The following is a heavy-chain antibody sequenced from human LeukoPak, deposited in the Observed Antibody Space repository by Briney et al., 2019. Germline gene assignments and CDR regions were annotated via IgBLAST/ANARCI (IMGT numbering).Heavy chain of an antibody. Sequence: SETLSLTCTVSGGSISSYYWSWIRQPPGKGLEWIGYIYYSGSTNYNPSLKSRVTISVDTSKNQFSLKLSSVTAADTAVYYCARALGYCTNGVCLNWFDPWGQGTLVTVSS. J-gene: IGHJ5*02. CDR1: GGSISSYY. D-gene: IGHD2-8*01. CDR2: IYYSGST. CDR3: ARALGYCTNGVCLNWFDP. V-gene: IGHV4-59*01.